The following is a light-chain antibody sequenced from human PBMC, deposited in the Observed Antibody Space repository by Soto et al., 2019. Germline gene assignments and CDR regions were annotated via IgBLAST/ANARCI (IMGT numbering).Light chain of an antibody. V-gene: IGKV3-15*01. J-gene: IGKJ1*01. CDR2: GAS. Sequence: EMKRTESPATLSVAPGRRATLYCRASRSVSSNLAWYQQKPGQAPRLLIYGASNRAAGIPASFSGSGSGTEFTLPITSLHSEDCALYSCQKYHEWPATVGHGTKVDI. CDR1: RSVSSN. CDR3: QKYHEWPAT.